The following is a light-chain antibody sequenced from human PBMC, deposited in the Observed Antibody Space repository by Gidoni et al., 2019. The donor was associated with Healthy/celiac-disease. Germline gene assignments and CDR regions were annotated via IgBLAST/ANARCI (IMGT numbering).Light chain of an antibody. J-gene: IGKJ3*01. CDR1: QSVSSSY. V-gene: IGKV3-20*01. CDR3: QQYGSS. Sequence: EIVLTKSPGTLSLSPGERATLSCRASQSVSSSYLAWYQQKPGQAPRLLIYVASSRATGIPDRFSGSGSGTDFTLTISRLEPEDFAVYYCQQYGSSFGPGTKVDIK. CDR2: VAS.